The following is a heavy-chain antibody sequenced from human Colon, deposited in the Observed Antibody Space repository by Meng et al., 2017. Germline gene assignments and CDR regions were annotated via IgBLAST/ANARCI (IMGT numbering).Heavy chain of an antibody. CDR1: GGSIIGLNW. D-gene: IGHD7-27*01. CDR2: IHHSGRT. V-gene: IGHV4-4*02. CDR3: ARGTGDIRVGFDY. J-gene: IGHJ4*02. Sequence: GPLQASGPGLVKPSGTLSLTCAVSGGSIIGLNWWTWVRQTPGKGLEWIGEIHHSGRTNSMPSLKSRVTLSLDKSKNQFSLSMTSVTAADTAVYYCARGTGDIRVGFDYWGQGTLVTVSS.